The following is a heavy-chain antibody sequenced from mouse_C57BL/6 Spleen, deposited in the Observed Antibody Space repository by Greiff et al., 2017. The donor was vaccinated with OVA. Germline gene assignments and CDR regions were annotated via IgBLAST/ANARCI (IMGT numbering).Heavy chain of an antibody. Sequence: VQLQQSGPELVKPGASVKISCKASGYTFTDYYMNWVKQSHGKSLEWIGDINPNNGGTSYNQKFKGKATLTVDKSSSTAYMELRSLTSEDSAVYYCAKYSPLDFDVWGTGTTVTVSS. CDR3: AKYSPLDFDV. D-gene: IGHD5-1*01. CDR1: GYTFTDYY. J-gene: IGHJ1*03. V-gene: IGHV1-26*01. CDR2: INPNNGGT.